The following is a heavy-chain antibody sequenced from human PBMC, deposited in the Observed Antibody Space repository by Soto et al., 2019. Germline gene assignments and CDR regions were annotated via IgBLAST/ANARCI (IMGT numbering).Heavy chain of an antibody. CDR2: ITSATKTI. J-gene: IGHJ4*02. CDR1: GFTFSVYS. CDR3: AISVKGNFDY. D-gene: IGHD6-19*01. Sequence: EVQLVESGGDLVQRGGSLRRSCVASGFTFSVYSMNWVRQAPGKGLEWFSYITSATKTIKYADSVKGRFTISRDNAKNSVDLQMNSRRAEDTVVYYCAISVKGNFDYWGQGTVVSVSS. V-gene: IGHV3-48*01.